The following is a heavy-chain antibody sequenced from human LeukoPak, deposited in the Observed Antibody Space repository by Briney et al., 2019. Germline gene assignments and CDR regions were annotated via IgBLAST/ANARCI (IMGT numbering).Heavy chain of an antibody. CDR2: IYSGGST. CDR1: GFTVSSNY. V-gene: IGHV3-53*01. J-gene: IGHJ4*02. CDR3: ARDLAQLWLSY. D-gene: IGHD5-18*01. Sequence: GGSLRLSCAASGFTVSSNYMSWVRQAPGKGLEWVSVIYSGGSTYYADSVKGRFTISRDNSKNTLYLQMNSLRAEDTAVYYCARDLAQLWLSYWGQGTLVTVSS.